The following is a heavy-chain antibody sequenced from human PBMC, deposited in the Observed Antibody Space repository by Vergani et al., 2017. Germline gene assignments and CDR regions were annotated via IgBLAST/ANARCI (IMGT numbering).Heavy chain of an antibody. J-gene: IGHJ4*02. CDR3: ARDTGGRDGIDY. CDR1: GGSISSYY. V-gene: IGHV4-59*01. Sequence: QVQLQESGPGLVKPSETLSLTCTVSGGSISSYYWSWIRQPPGKGLEWIGYIYYSGSTNYNPSLKSRVTISVDTSKNQFSLKLSSVTAADTAVYYCARDTGGRDGIDYWAREPWSPSPQ. D-gene: IGHD2-8*02. CDR2: IYYSGST.